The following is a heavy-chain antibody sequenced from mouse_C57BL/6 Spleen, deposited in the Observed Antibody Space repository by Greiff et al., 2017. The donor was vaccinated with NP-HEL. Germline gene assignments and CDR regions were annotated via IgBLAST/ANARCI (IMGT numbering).Heavy chain of an antibody. J-gene: IGHJ1*03. CDR2: INPNNGGT. D-gene: IGHD1-1*01. CDR3: AKDLDYYGSPGGYFDV. CDR1: GYTFTDYN. V-gene: IGHV1-22*01. Sequence: VQLQQSGPELVKPGASVKMSCKASGYTFTDYNMHWVKQSHGKSLEWIGYINPNNGGTSYNQKFKGKATLTVNKSSSTAYMELRSLTSEDSAVYYCAKDLDYYGSPGGYFDVWGTGTTVTVSS.